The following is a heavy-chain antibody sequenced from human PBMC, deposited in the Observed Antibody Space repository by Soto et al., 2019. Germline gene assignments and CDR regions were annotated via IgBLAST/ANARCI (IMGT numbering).Heavy chain of an antibody. CDR1: GGSIRSYY. J-gene: IGHJ5*02. CDR2: IHYTGRT. CDR3: ARDLTIGGFFDP. V-gene: IGHV4-59*01. Sequence: SETLSLTCTVSGGSIRSYYWTWIRRSPGKGLEWIGYIHYTGRTNNNPSLKSRVTMSVDTSKNQFSLKLSSVIAADTAVYYCARDLTIGGFFDPWGQGTPVTVSS. D-gene: IGHD3-10*01.